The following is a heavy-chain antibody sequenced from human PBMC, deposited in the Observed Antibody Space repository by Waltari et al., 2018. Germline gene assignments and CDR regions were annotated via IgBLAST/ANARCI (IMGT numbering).Heavy chain of an antibody. J-gene: IGHJ4*01. D-gene: IGHD5-18*01. Sequence: EVQLVESGGGLVQPGRSLRLSCTASGFTFGDYAMSWVRQAPGKGLEWVGFIRSKAYGGTTEYAASVKGRFTISRDDSKSIAYLQMNSLKTEDTAVYYCTRAPQDTAMVTYYFDYW. CDR3: TRAPQDTAMVTYYFDY. V-gene: IGHV3-49*04. CDR2: IRSKAYGGTT. CDR1: GFTFGDYA.